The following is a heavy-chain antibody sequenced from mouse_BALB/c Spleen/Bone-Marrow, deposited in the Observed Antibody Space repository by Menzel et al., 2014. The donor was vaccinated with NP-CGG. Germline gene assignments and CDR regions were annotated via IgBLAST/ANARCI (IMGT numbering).Heavy chain of an antibody. Sequence: VQLVESGAELARPGASVKLSCKASGYTFTSYWMQWVKQRPGQGLEWIGAIYPGDGDTRYTQKFKGKATLTADKSSSTAYMQLSSLASEDSAVCYCARSEATMILAYWGQGTLVTVSA. D-gene: IGHD2-4*01. V-gene: IGHV1-87*01. CDR2: IYPGDGDT. J-gene: IGHJ3*01. CDR3: ARSEATMILAY. CDR1: GYTFTSYW.